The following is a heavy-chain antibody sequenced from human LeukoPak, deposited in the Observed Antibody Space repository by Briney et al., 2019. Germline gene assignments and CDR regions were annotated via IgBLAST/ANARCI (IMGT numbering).Heavy chain of an antibody. J-gene: IGHJ3*02. CDR1: GFTFSSYE. D-gene: IGHD4-17*01. CDR3: ATFSFYGANPSRAFDI. Sequence: GSLRLSCAASGFTFSSYEMNWVRQPPGKGLEWIGEINHSGSTNYNPSLKSRVTISVDTSKNQFSLKLSSVTAADTAVYYCATFSFYGANPSRAFDIWGQGTMVTVSS. CDR2: INHSGST. V-gene: IGHV4-34*08.